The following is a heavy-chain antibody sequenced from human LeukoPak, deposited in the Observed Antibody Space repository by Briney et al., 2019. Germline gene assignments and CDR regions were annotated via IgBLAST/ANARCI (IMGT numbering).Heavy chain of an antibody. CDR3: AKRGVVIRVILVGFHKEAYYFDS. V-gene: IGHV3-23*01. CDR2: ISDTGGRT. CDR1: GITLTNYG. J-gene: IGHJ4*02. D-gene: IGHD3-22*01. Sequence: GGSLRLSCAVSGITLTNYGMTWVRQAPGKGLEWVAGISDTGGRTNYADSVKGRFTISRDNPKNTLYLQMNSLRAEDTAVYFCAKRGVVIRVILVGFHKEAYYFDSWGQGALVTASS.